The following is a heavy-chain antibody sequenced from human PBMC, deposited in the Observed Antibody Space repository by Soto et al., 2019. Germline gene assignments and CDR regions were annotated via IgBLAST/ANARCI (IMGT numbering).Heavy chain of an antibody. Sequence: EVQLVESGGGWVQPGRSLRLSCAASGFTFEDYAMHWVRQPPGKGLEWVSGITWNSGSIGYADSVKGRFTISRDNAKNSLYLQRTSLRREDSALYYCAQGQGYSTSYYGYVDLWGRGTLVTVSS. J-gene: IGHJ2*01. D-gene: IGHD1-26*01. CDR3: AQGQGYSTSYYGYVDL. CDR1: GFTFEDYA. CDR2: ITWNSGSI. V-gene: IGHV3-9*01.